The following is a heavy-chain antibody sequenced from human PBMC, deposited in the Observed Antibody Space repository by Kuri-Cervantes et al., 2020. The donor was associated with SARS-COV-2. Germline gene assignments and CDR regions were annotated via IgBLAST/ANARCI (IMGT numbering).Heavy chain of an antibody. V-gene: IGHV3-23*01. D-gene: IGHD2-2*01. Sequence: GGSLRLSCAASGFTFSSYWMHWVRQAPGKGLEWVSAISGSGGSTYYADSVKGRFTISRDNSKNTLYLQMNSLRAEDTAVYYCAKCDEVVPDYYYYYYMDVWGKGTTVTVSS. J-gene: IGHJ6*03. CDR1: GFTFSSYW. CDR2: ISGSGGST. CDR3: AKCDEVVPDYYYYYYMDV.